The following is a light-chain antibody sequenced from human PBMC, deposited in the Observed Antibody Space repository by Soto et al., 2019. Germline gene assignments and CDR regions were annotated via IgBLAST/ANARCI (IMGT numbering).Light chain of an antibody. CDR3: ETWDFNTRV. V-gene: IGLV4-60*02. J-gene: IGLJ3*02. CDR1: SGHSSYI. CDR2: LEGSGSY. Sequence: QLVLTQSSSASASLGSSVKLTCTLSSGHSSYIIAWHQQQPGKAPRYLMKLEGSGSYNKGSGVPDRFSGSSSGADRYLTISNLQFEDAADYYCETWDFNTRVFGGGTKLTVL.